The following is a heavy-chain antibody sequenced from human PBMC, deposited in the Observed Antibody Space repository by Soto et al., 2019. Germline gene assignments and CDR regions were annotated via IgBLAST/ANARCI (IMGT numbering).Heavy chain of an antibody. D-gene: IGHD3-10*01. CDR1: GFTFSRYA. CDR3: ARSRSGAVADSFDF. CDR2: ISRDGTNK. J-gene: IGHJ4*02. Sequence: GGSLRLSCAASGFTFSRYAIHWVRQAPGKGLEWVAVISRDGTNKDYVDSVKGRFTISRDNSRNTLYLQMNSLRHEDAAVYYCARSRSGAVADSFDFWGQGTLVTVSS. V-gene: IGHV3-30*04.